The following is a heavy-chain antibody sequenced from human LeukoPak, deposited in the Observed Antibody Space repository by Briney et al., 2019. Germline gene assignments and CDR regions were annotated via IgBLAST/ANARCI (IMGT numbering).Heavy chain of an antibody. V-gene: IGHV1-18*01. CDR2: ISAYNGNT. CDR1: GYTFTSYG. CDR3: ARDSFSERHFDY. D-gene: IGHD1-1*01. J-gene: IGHJ4*02. Sequence: GASVKVSCKASGYTFTSYGVSWVRQAPGQGLEWMGWISAYNGNTNYAQKPQGRVTMTTDTSTSTAYMELRSLRSDDTAVYYCARDSFSERHFDYWGQGTLVTVSS.